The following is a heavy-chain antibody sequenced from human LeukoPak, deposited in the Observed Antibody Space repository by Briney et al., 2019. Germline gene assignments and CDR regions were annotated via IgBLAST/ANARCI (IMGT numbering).Heavy chain of an antibody. Sequence: SETLSLTCTVSGGSISSYYWSWIRQPAGKGLEWIGRIYTSGSTNYNPSLKSRVTMSVDTSKNQFSLKLSSVTAADTAVYYCARHHSSSWSGNAFDIWGQGTMVTVSS. J-gene: IGHJ3*02. D-gene: IGHD6-13*01. CDR1: GGSISSYY. CDR2: IYTSGST. V-gene: IGHV4-4*07. CDR3: ARHHSSSWSGNAFDI.